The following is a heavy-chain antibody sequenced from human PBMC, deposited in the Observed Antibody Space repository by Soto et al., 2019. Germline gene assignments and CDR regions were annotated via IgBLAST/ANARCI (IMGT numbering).Heavy chain of an antibody. CDR3: ARVLYYGSGSYSPYGMDV. J-gene: IGHJ6*02. D-gene: IGHD3-10*01. V-gene: IGHV1-69*01. CDR1: GVSFNNNG. Sequence: QVQLVQSGAEVKKPGSSGKVSCKTSGVSFNNNGIGWVRQAPGHGLEWMGGVSPPFRTSNYARKFQGRISTTADASTGRVNMELSSLTSEDTAQYYCARVLYYGSGSYSPYGMDVWGQGTTVTVSS. CDR2: VSPPFRTS.